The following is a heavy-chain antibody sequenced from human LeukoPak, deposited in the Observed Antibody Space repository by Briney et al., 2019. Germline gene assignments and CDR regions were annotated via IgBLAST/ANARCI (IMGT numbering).Heavy chain of an antibody. CDR2: IRHDGSNK. D-gene: IGHD2-2*01. CDR3: AKDGCSSTSCYLNWFDP. V-gene: IGHV3-30*02. J-gene: IGHJ5*02. Sequence: GGSLRLSCAASGFTFSSYGMHWVRQAPGKGLEWVAFIRHDGSNKYYADSVKGRFTISRDNSKNTLYLQMNSLRAEDTAVYYCAKDGCSSTSCYLNWFDPWGQGTLVTVSS. CDR1: GFTFSSYG.